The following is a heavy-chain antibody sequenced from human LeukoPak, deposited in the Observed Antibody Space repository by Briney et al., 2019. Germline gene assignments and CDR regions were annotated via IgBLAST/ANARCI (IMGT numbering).Heavy chain of an antibody. J-gene: IGHJ6*02. CDR3: AREPGTSYCYGMDV. Sequence: PGGSLRLSCAASGFTFSSYSMNWVRQAPGKGLEWVSSISSSSSYIYYADSVKGRFTISRDNAKNSLYLQMNSLRAEDTAVYYCAREPGTSYCYGMDVWGQGTTVTVSS. CDR1: GFTFSSYS. D-gene: IGHD6-13*01. V-gene: IGHV3-21*01. CDR2: ISSSSSYI.